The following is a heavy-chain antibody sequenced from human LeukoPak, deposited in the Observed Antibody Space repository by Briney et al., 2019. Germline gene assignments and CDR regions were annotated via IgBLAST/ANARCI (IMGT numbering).Heavy chain of an antibody. CDR1: GFIFSSYV. D-gene: IGHD3-10*01. Sequence: PGGSLRLSCAASGFIFSSYVMHWVRQAPGKGLEWVAVISYDGSNKYYADSVMGRFTISRDNSKNRLYLQMNSLRAEDTAVYYCAKVRLNYYGSGSYIKRPDYWGQGTLVTVSS. CDR3: AKVRLNYYGSGSYIKRPDY. CDR2: ISYDGSNK. J-gene: IGHJ4*02. V-gene: IGHV3-30-3*01.